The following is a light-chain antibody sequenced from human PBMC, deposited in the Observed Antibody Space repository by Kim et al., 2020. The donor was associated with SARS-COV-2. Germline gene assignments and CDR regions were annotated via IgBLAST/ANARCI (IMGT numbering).Light chain of an antibody. J-gene: IGLJ3*02. CDR3: QSYDSSNQV. CDR2: EDK. V-gene: IGLV6-57*01. Sequence: GKTITISRTSSSGSIASNYVQWYQQRPGSSPTTVIYEDKQRPSGVPDRFSGSIDSSSNSASLTISGLKTEDEADYYCQSYDSSNQVFGGGTQLTVL. CDR1: SGSIASNY.